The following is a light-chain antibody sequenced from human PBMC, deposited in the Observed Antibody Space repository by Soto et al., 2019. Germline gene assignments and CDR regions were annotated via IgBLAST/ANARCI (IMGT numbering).Light chain of an antibody. J-gene: IGLJ3*02. CDR3: CSYARSSTLV. CDR2: EGS. V-gene: IGLV2-23*01. Sequence: QSVLTQPASVSGSPGQSITFSCTGTSSDVGSYNLVSWYQQHPGKAPKLMIYEGSKRPSGVSNRFSGSKSGNTASLTISGLQAEDEADYYCCSYARSSTLVFGGGTKLTVL. CDR1: SSDVGSYNL.